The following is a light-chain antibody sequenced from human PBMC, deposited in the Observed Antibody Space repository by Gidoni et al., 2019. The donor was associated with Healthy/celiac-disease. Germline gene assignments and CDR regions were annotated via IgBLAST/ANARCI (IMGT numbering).Light chain of an antibody. CDR3: SSYTSSSTLGV. CDR2: EVS. CDR1: SSDVGSYNY. J-gene: IGLJ1*01. V-gene: IGLV2-14*01. Sequence: QSALPQPASVPGSPGQSFTLSCTRTSSDVGSYNYVSWFQQQPGKAHNLMIYEVSNRPSGVANRFSGSKSGNTATLTITGIQAEDEDDDDCSSYTSSSTLGVFGTGTKVTVL.